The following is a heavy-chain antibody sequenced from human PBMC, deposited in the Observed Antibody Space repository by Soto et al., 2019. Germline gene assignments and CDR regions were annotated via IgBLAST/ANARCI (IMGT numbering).Heavy chain of an antibody. Sequence: XGSLRLSCAAYVFTFSSYSMNCVRHSPGKWLEWVSYISSSSSTIYYADSVKGRFTISRDNAKNSLYLQMNSLRDEDTAVYYCARGKYYDSSGNYDAFDVLGEGTTVTVSS. D-gene: IGHD3-22*01. CDR3: ARGKYYDSSGNYDAFDV. CDR2: ISSSSSTI. CDR1: VFTFSSYS. J-gene: IGHJ3*01. V-gene: IGHV3-48*02.